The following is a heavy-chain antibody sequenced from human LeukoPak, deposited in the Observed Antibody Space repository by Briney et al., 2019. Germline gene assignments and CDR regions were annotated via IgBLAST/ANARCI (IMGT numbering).Heavy chain of an antibody. J-gene: IGHJ6*04. CDR2: ISPGGGST. CDR3: AKIRGDYDILTGYYVMDV. Sequence: PGGSLRLSCAASGFSFSNDGMSWVRQPPGKGLEWVSGISPGGGSTYYADSVKGRFTISRDNSKNTLYLDMSSLRAEDTAVYYCAKIRGDYDILTGYYVMDVWGRGTTVTISS. CDR1: GFSFSNDG. D-gene: IGHD3-9*01. V-gene: IGHV3-23*01.